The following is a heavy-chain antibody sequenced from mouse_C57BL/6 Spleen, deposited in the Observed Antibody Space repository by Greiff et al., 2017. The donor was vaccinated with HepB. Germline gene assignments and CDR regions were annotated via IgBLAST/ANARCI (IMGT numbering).Heavy chain of an antibody. V-gene: IGHV1-52*01. CDR1: GYTFTSYW. J-gene: IGHJ1*03. CDR3: ARDYGSRFWYFDV. CDR2: IDPSDSEP. Sequence: QVQLQQPGAELVRPGSSVKLSCKASGYTFTSYWMHWVKQRPIQGLEWIGNIDPSDSEPHYNQKFKDKATLTVDKSSSTAYMQLSSLTSEDSAVYYCARDYGSRFWYFDVWGTGTTVTVSS. D-gene: IGHD1-1*01.